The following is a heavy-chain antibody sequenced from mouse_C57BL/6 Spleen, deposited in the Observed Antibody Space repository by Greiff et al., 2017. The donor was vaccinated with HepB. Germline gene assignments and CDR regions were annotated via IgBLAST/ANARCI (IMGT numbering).Heavy chain of an antibody. CDR1: GYAFTNYL. J-gene: IGHJ1*03. V-gene: IGHV1-54*01. CDR2: INPGSGGT. Sequence: VQLQQSGAELVRPGTSVKVSCKASGYAFTNYLIEWVKQRPGQGLKWIGVINPGSGGTNYNEKFKGKATLTADKSSSTAYMQLSSLTSEDSAVYFCARGGDPYWYFDVWGTGTTVTVSS. D-gene: IGHD3-3*01. CDR3: ARGGDPYWYFDV.